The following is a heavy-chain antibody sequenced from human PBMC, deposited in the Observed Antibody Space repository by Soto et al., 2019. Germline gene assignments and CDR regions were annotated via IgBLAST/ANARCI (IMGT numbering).Heavy chain of an antibody. J-gene: IGHJ4*02. CDR1: GFTFSSYW. CDR3: VRVGSGWYHFDY. V-gene: IGHV3-74*01. Sequence: EAQLVESGGGLVQPGGSLRLSCAASGFTFSSYWMHWVRQAPGKGLVWVSRIKTDGSITSYADSVQGRFTISRDNAKNTLYLQMNSLRAEDTAVYYCVRVGSGWYHFDYWGQGTLVTVSS. CDR2: IKTDGSIT. D-gene: IGHD6-19*01.